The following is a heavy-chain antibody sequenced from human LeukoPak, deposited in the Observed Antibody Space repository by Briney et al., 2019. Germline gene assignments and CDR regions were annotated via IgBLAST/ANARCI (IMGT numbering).Heavy chain of an antibody. J-gene: IGHJ4*02. CDR3: AREVGGNFDY. CDR2: IIPIFGTA. Sequence: SVKVFCKASGGTFISYAISWVRQAPGQGLEWMGGIIPIFGTANYAQKFQGRVTITADESTSTAYMELSSLRSEDTAVYYCAREVGGNFDYWGQGTLVTVSS. V-gene: IGHV1-69*13. CDR1: GGTFISYA. D-gene: IGHD1-26*01.